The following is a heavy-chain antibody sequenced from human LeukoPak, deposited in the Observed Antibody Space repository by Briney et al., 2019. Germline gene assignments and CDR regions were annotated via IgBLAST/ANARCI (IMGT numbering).Heavy chain of an antibody. J-gene: IGHJ4*02. D-gene: IGHD3-9*01. CDR2: IHYTGAT. Sequence: SETLSLTCAVYGGSITGYYWSWIRQTPGRGLEWVGEIHYTGATSYNPSLKSRATISTNTSKNQFSLRLSSVTAADTAVYYCARGNILTGYCFDFWGQGALVTVSS. CDR1: GGSITGYY. CDR3: ARGNILTGYCFDF. V-gene: IGHV4-34*01.